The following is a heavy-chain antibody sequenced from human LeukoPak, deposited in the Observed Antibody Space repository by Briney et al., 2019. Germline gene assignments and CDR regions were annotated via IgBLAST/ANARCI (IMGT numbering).Heavy chain of an antibody. CDR1: GYTFTSYY. Sequence: ASVKVSCKASGYTFTSYYMHWVRQAPGQGLEWMGIINPGGGSTSYAQKFQGRVTMTRDTSTSTVYMELSSLRSEDTAVYYCAIGVVIIGYYYYMDVWGKGTTVTVSS. J-gene: IGHJ6*03. V-gene: IGHV1-46*03. CDR2: INPGGGST. CDR3: AIGVVIIGYYYYMDV. D-gene: IGHD3-3*01.